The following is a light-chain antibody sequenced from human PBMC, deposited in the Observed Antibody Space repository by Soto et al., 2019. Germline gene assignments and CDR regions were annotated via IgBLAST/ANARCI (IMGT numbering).Light chain of an antibody. CDR2: HAS. CDR3: QQYMNWPT. V-gene: IGKV1-5*01. J-gene: IGKJ5*01. CDR1: QGISNW. Sequence: DIQMTQSPSTLSASIGDTVTVACRASQGISNWLAWYQQKPGKAPKLLIFHASSLESGVPSRFSGSGSGTEFTLTISRVDPEDFVVYYCQQYMNWPTFGQGTRLEIK.